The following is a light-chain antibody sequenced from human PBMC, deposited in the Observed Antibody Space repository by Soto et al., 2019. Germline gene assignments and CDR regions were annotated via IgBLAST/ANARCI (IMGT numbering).Light chain of an antibody. V-gene: IGLV2-14*01. CDR3: SSYTSSSTLL. Sequence: QSALTQPASVSGSPGQSITISCTGTSSDVGRYNYVSWYQQHPGKAPKLMIYDVSNRPSGVSNRFSGSKSGNTASLTISGLQDEDEAAYYCSSYTSSSTLLFGGGTKLTVL. CDR2: DVS. CDR1: SSDVGRYNY. J-gene: IGLJ2*01.